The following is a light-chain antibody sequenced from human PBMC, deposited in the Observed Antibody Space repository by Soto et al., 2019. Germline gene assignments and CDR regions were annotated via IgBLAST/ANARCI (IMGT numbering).Light chain of an antibody. J-gene: IGLJ2*01. CDR3: SSDTTTSTLI. CDR1: SNDIGTYNF. V-gene: IGLV2-14*01. CDR2: EIN. Sequence: QSALTQPASVSGSPGQSITISCTGTSNDIGTYNFVSWYQQHPGKAPKLLIHEINNRPSGVSIRFSGSKSGNTASLTISGLQAEDEADYYCSSDTTTSTLIFGGGTKLTVL.